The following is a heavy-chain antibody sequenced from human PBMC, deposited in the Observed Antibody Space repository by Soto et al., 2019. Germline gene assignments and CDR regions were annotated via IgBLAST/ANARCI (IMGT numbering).Heavy chain of an antibody. J-gene: IGHJ1*01. D-gene: IGHD3-22*01. CDR3: ARDLDGLHDDNSGPYPRPG. Sequence: TLSLTCTVSGGSISSDDYYWSWIRQAPGRGLEWIGYIHSSGSIYYNPSLKSRATMSIDTARNQFSLKVSSVTVADTAVYYCARDLDGLHDDNSGPYPRPGWGQGTMVTVSS. V-gene: IGHV4-30-4*01. CDR2: IHSSGSI. CDR1: GGSISSDDYY.